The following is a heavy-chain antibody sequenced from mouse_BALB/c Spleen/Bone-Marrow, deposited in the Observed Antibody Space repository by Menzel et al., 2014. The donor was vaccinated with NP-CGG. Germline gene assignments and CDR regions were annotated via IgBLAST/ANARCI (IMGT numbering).Heavy chain of an antibody. Sequence: QVQLQQSGAELARPGASVKMSCKASGYTFTNYTMHWVKQRPGQGLEWIGYINPSSGYTNYNQKFKDTATLTADKSSSAADMQLSSLTSADSAVYYCARGKSGFYGMDYWGQGASVTVSS. J-gene: IGHJ4*01. CDR2: INPSSGYT. V-gene: IGHV1-4*01. CDR3: ARGKSGFYGMDY. CDR1: GYTFTNYT.